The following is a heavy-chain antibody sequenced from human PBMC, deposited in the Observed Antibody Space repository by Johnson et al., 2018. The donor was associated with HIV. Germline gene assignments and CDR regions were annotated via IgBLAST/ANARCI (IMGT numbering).Heavy chain of an antibody. D-gene: IGHD3-16*01. J-gene: IGHJ3*01. Sequence: VQLVESGGGLVKPGGSLRLSCAASGFTFDDYGMSWVRQAPGKGLEWVSGINWNGGSTGYVDSVKGRFIISRENAKNSLYLQMNSLRVEDTALYYCARGRGGDAISFDVWGQGTMVIVSS. CDR1: GFTFDDYG. CDR2: INWNGGST. V-gene: IGHV3-20*04. CDR3: ARGRGGDAISFDV.